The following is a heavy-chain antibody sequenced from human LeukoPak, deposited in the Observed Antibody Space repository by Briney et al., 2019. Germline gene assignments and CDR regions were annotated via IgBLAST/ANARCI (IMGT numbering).Heavy chain of an antibody. CDR3: AGDHAGSGMAFDY. J-gene: IGHJ4*02. CDR1: GFTFSTYG. Sequence: GGSLRLSCAVSGFTFSTYGIHWVRQAPGKGLEWVGLLSSGGINKHYADSVKGRFIISRDNSMNTLYLQMNSLGVEDTAVYYCAGDHAGSGMAFDYWGQGTLVTVSS. V-gene: IGHV3-30*03. CDR2: LSSGGINK. D-gene: IGHD2-15*01.